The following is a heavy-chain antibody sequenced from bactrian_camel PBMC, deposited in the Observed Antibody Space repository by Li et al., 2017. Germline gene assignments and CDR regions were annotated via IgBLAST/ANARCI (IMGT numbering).Heavy chain of an antibody. Sequence: LVESGGGLVQPGGSLRLSCAASGFPFSTYPMRWARQAPGKWFEWVSSINRNGGITAYDDSVKGRFTISRDNAKNTVYLQMNSLKPEDTAVYYCVSHGLEVAGVWGQGTQVTVS. J-gene: IGHJ4*01. V-gene: IGHV3S35*01. CDR1: GFPFSTYP. D-gene: IGHD6*01. CDR2: INRNGGIT. CDR3: VSHGLEVAGV.